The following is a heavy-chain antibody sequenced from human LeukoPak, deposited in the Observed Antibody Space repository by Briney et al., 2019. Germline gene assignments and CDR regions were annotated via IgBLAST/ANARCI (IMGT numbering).Heavy chain of an antibody. Sequence: ASVKVSCKASGYTFTSYYMYWVRQAPGQGLEWMGIINPSGDNTNYAQKFQGRVTMTRDMSTTTVYMELSSLRSEDTAVYYCARDMGRKLDYYGSGSYYNWFDPWGQGTLVTVSS. CDR3: ARDMGRKLDYYGSGSYYNWFDP. J-gene: IGHJ5*02. CDR2: INPSGDNT. V-gene: IGHV1-46*01. CDR1: GYTFTSYY. D-gene: IGHD3-10*01.